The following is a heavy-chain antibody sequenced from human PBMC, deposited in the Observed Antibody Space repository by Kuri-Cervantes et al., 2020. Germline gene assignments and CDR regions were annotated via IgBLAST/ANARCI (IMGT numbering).Heavy chain of an antibody. V-gene: IGHV3-21*04. D-gene: IGHD1-26*01. CDR2: ISSSSSYI. Sequence: GESLKISCAASGFTFSSYSMNWVRQAPGKGLEWVSSISSSSSYIYYADSVKGRFTISRDNAKNSLYLQMNSLRAEDTALYYCAKVDAGSYYNKYFQHWGQGTLVTVSS. CDR3: AKVDAGSYYNKYFQH. CDR1: GFTFSSYS. J-gene: IGHJ1*01.